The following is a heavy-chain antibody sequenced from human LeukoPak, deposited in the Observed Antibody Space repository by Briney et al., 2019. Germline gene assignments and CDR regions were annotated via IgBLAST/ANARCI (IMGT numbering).Heavy chain of an antibody. Sequence: SETLSLTCAVYGGSFIGYYWSWIRQPPGKGLEWIGEINHSGSTNYNPSLKSRVTISVDTSKNQFSLKLSSVTAADTAVYYCARVSSSWLLRFDPWGQGTLVTVSS. CDR1: GGSFIGYY. D-gene: IGHD6-13*01. CDR3: ARVSSSWLLRFDP. J-gene: IGHJ5*02. CDR2: INHSGST. V-gene: IGHV4-34*01.